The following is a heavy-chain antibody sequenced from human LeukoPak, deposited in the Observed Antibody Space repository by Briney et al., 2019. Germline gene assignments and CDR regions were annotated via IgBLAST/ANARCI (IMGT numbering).Heavy chain of an antibody. J-gene: IGHJ6*02. CDR1: GYTFTSYD. V-gene: IGHV1-8*01. Sequence: ASVKVSCKASGYTFTSYDINWVRQAIGQGLEWMGWMNPNSGNTGYAQKFQGRVTMTRNTSISTAYMELSSLRSEDTAVYYCARGRREYYGSGTLRYYYYGMDVWGQGTTVTVSS. D-gene: IGHD3-10*01. CDR3: ARGRREYYGSGTLRYYYYGMDV. CDR2: MNPNSGNT.